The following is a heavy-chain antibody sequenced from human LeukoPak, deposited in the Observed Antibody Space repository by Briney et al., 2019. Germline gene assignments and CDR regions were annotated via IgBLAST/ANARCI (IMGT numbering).Heavy chain of an antibody. Sequence: GESXKXXXXXXXXXXXXYXXGWVRXMPGKGLELMVIIYPVDSDTIYSPSCQGQVTISADKSISTAYLQWSSLKASDTAMYYCARSGELPNYYYYGMDVWGQGTTVTVSS. J-gene: IGHJ6*02. CDR3: ARSGELPNYYYYGMDV. CDR2: IYPVDSDT. CDR1: XXXXXXYX. D-gene: IGHD3-10*01. V-gene: IGHV5-51*01.